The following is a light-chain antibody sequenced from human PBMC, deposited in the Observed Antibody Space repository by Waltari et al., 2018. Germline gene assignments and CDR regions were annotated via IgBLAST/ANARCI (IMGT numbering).Light chain of an antibody. CDR1: QSLLYSSNNRNY. CDR2: GAS. J-gene: IGKJ2*01. V-gene: IGKV4-1*01. Sequence: DIVLTQSPDSLAVSLGERVTFNCKSSQSLLYSSNNRNYLAWSQQRAGQSPKLPIYGASTREMGVPGRFRGSGSGTDFTLTISSLQAEDVAIYDCQQYFTTPYTFGRGTKLEIK. CDR3: QQYFTTPYT.